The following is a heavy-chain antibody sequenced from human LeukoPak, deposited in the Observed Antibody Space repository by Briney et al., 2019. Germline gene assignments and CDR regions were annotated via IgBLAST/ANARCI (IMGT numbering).Heavy chain of an antibody. D-gene: IGHD2-2*01. Sequence: SVKVSCQASGGTFSSYAISWVRQAPGQGLEWMGRIIPILGIANYAQKFQGRVTITADKSTSTAYMELSSLRSEDTAVYYCARGSRYCSSTSYYWGYYFDYWGQGTLVTVSS. CDR1: GGTFSSYA. V-gene: IGHV1-69*04. CDR3: ARGSRYCSSTSYYWGYYFDY. CDR2: IIPILGIA. J-gene: IGHJ4*02.